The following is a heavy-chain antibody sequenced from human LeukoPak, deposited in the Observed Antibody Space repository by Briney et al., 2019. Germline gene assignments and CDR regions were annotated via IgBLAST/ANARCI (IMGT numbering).Heavy chain of an antibody. D-gene: IGHD4-17*01. CDR3: AREPNHYGDPPYYFDY. CDR1: GFTFSDYN. CDR2: ISRSDTI. J-gene: IGHJ4*02. V-gene: IGHV3-11*04. Sequence: PGGSLRLSCAASGFTFSDYNMSWLRHAPGQELEWVSYISRSDTIYYADAVKGRFTVSRDNAKNSLHMQMNSLKAEDTAVYYCAREPNHYGDPPYYFDYWGQGTLVTVSS.